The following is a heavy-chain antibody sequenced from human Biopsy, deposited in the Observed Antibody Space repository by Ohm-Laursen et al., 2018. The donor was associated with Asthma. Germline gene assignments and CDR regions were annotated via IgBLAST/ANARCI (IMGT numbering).Heavy chain of an antibody. CDR3: ARGDSSNWSHYYFDY. CDR2: IYSGGTS. CDR1: GFTVSRDH. J-gene: IGHJ4*02. V-gene: IGHV3-53*01. Sequence: SLKLSCAASGFTVSRDHMFWVRQAPGKGLEWVSVIYSGGTSHTADSVRGRFTISRDYSKNTLYLQMHSLRAEDTAVYYCARGDSSNWSHYYFDYWGQGTLVTVSS. D-gene: IGHD3-22*01.